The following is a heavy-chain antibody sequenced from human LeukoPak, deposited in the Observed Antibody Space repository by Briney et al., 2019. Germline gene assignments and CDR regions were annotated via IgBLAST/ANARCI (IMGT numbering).Heavy chain of an antibody. J-gene: IGHJ4*02. Sequence: ASVKVSCKASGYTFTNYYMHWVRQAPGQGLEWMGIINPSGGSTSYAQKFQGRVTMTRDTSTSTVYMELSSLRSVDTAVYHCARDLTEGAGNFDYWGQGTLVTVSS. CDR3: ARDLTEGAGNFDY. V-gene: IGHV1-46*01. D-gene: IGHD3-16*01. CDR1: GYTFTNYY. CDR2: INPSGGST.